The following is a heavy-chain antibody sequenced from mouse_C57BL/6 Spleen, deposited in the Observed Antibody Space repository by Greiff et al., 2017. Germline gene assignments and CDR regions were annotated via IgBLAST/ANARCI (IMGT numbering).Heavy chain of an antibody. J-gene: IGHJ1*03. D-gene: IGHD3-3*01. Sequence: QVQLQQPGAELVKPGASVKMSCTASGYTFTSYWITWVKQRPGQGLEWIGDIYPGNGSTNYNEKIKSKATLTVDTSSSTAYMQLSSLTSEDSAVYYRARGGTREGDIDVWGTGTTVTVSS. V-gene: IGHV1-55*01. CDR1: GYTFTSYW. CDR2: IYPGNGST. CDR3: ARGGTREGDIDV.